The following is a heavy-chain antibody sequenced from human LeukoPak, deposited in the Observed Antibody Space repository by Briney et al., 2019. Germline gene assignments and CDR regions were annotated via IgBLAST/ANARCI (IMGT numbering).Heavy chain of an antibody. V-gene: IGHV1-18*01. CDR1: GYTFTSYG. CDR3: ARHMGGGYDLYYYYMDV. J-gene: IGHJ6*03. Sequence: ASVKVSCKASGYTFTSYGISWVRQAPGQGLEWMGWISAYNGNTNYAKKLQGRVTLTTGTSTSTAYMELRSLRSDDTAVYYCARHMGGGYDLYYYYMDVWGKGTTVTVSS. D-gene: IGHD5-12*01. CDR2: ISAYNGNT.